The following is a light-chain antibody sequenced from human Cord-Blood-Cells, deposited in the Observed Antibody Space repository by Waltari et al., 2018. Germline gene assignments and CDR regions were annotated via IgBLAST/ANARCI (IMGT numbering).Light chain of an antibody. Sequence: QPALTQPAPVSGSPGQSITISCPGTSSAVGSYNLVPWYQQHPGKAPKLMIYEGSKRPSGVSNRFSGSKSGNTASLTISGLQAEDEADYYCCSYAGSSTWVFGGGTKLTVL. V-gene: IGLV2-23*01. J-gene: IGLJ3*02. CDR1: SSAVGSYNL. CDR2: EGS. CDR3: CSYAGSSTWV.